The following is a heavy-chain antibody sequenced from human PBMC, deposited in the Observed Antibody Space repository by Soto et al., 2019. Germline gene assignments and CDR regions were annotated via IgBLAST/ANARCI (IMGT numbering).Heavy chain of an antibody. Sequence: EVQLVESGGGLVKPGGSLRLSCAASGFTFSSYSMNWVRQAPGKGLEWVSSISSSSSYIYYADSVKGRFTISRDNAKNTLYLQMNSLRADDTAVYYCARAFLTIFGVVTYYFDYWGQGTLVTVSS. D-gene: IGHD3-3*01. CDR1: GFTFSSYS. CDR3: ARAFLTIFGVVTYYFDY. V-gene: IGHV3-21*01. CDR2: ISSSSSYI. J-gene: IGHJ4*02.